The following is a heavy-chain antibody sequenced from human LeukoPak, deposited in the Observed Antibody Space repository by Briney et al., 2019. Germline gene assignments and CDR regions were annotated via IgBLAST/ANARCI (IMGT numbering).Heavy chain of an antibody. Sequence: SETLSLTCTVSGGSISNYYWSWIRQPPEKGLEWIGYIYYSGSTNYNPSLKSRRTISVDTSKNQFSLKLSSVTAADTAVYYCARSYGDYITGAYAFDVWGQGTMVTVSS. CDR3: ARSYGDYITGAYAFDV. CDR2: IYYSGST. V-gene: IGHV4-59*08. CDR1: GGSISNYY. D-gene: IGHD4-17*01. J-gene: IGHJ3*01.